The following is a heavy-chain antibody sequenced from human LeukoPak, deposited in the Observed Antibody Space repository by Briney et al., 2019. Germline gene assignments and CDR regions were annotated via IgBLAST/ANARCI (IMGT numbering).Heavy chain of an antibody. Sequence: ASVKVSCKASGYTFTSYYMHWVRQAPGQGLEWMGIINPSGGSTSYAQKFQDRVTMTRNMSTSTVYMELSSLRSEDTAVYYCAREAVEMATITNGHFDYWGQGTLVTVSS. CDR3: AREAVEMATITNGHFDY. CDR1: GYTFTSYY. V-gene: IGHV1-46*01. J-gene: IGHJ4*02. CDR2: INPSGGST. D-gene: IGHD5-24*01.